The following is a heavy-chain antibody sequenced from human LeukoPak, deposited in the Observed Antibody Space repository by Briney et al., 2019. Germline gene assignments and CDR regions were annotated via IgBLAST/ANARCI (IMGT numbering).Heavy chain of an antibody. CDR2: IKGDGSEM. CDR1: GFTFSSSG. CDR3: ARGGNYALDY. J-gene: IGHJ4*02. V-gene: IGHV3-74*01. D-gene: IGHD3-22*01. Sequence: GRSLRLSCAASGFTFSSSGMHWVRLVPGKGLVWISCIKGDGSEMRYEDSVKGRFTISRDNAKNTLYLQMNSLRAEDTAIYYCARGGNYALDYVGQGALVTVSS.